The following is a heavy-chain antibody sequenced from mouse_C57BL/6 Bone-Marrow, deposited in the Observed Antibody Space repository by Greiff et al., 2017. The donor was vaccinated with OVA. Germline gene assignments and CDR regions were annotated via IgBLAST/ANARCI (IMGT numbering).Heavy chain of an antibody. V-gene: IGHV2-9*01. CDR3: AIQGGCLPRFAY. CDR2: IWGGGNT. CDR1: GFSLTSYG. Sequence: VQLQQSGPGLVAPSQSLSITCTVSGFSLTSYGVDWVRQPPGKGLAWLGVIWGGGNTNYNSALMSRLSISKDNSKSQVFLTMNSLQTVDTAMYYCAIQGGCLPRFAYWGQGTLVTVSA. J-gene: IGHJ3*01.